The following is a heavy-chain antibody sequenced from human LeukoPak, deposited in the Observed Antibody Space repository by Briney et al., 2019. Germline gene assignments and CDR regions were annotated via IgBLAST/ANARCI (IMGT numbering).Heavy chain of an antibody. Sequence: PSETLSLTCTVSGGSISSYYWSWIRQPPGKGLEVIGYIYYSGSTNYNHSLKSRVTISVDTSKNQFSLKLSSVTAADTAVYYCARLTYYYDSSGYPPAFDIWGQGTMVTVSS. D-gene: IGHD3-22*01. J-gene: IGHJ3*02. CDR3: ARLTYYYDSSGYPPAFDI. CDR2: IYYSGST. V-gene: IGHV4-59*08. CDR1: GGSISSYY.